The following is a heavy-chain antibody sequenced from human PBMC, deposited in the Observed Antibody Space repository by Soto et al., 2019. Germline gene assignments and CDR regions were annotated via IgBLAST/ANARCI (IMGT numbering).Heavy chain of an antibody. D-gene: IGHD2-2*01. CDR3: ARGPGIYCSSTSCYNWFDP. V-gene: IGHV1-8*01. Sequence: ASVKVSCKASGYTFTSYYINWVRQATGQGLEWMGWMNPNSGNTGYAQKFQGRVTMTRNTSISTAYMELSSLRSEDTAVYYCARGPGIYCSSTSCYNWFDPWGQGTLVTVSS. J-gene: IGHJ5*02. CDR2: MNPNSGNT. CDR1: GYTFTSYY.